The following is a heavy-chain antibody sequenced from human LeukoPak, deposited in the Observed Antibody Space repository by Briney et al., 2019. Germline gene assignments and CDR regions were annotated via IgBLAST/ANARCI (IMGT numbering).Heavy chain of an antibody. V-gene: IGHV4-4*02. CDR2: IYHSGST. CDR1: GGSISSSNW. D-gene: IGHD6-13*01. J-gene: IGHJ4*02. CDR3: ARDRRIAAAHFDC. Sequence: SGTLSPTCAVSGGSISSSNWWSWVRQPPGKGLEWIGEIYHSGSTNYNPSLKSRVTISVDKSKNQFSLKLSSVTAADTAVYYCARDRRIAAAHFDCWGQGTLVTVSS.